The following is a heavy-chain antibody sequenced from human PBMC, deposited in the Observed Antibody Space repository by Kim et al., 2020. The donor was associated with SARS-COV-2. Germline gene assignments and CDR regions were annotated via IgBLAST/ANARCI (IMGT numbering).Heavy chain of an antibody. D-gene: IGHD2-2*01. J-gene: IGHJ4*02. CDR3: ARLLDCSSTSCYVGDFDY. V-gene: IGHV3-33*01. CDR2: IWYDGSNT. CDR1: GFTFSSYG. Sequence: GGSLRLSCAASGFTFSSYGMHWVRQAPGKGLEWVAVIWYDGSNTYYADSVKGRFTISRDNSKNTLYLQMNSLRAEDTAVYYCARLLDCSSTSCYVGDFDYWGQGTLVTVSS.